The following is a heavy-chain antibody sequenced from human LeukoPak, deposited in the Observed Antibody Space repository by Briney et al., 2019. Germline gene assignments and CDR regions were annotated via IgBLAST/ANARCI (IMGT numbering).Heavy chain of an antibody. Sequence: PGGSLRLSCAASGFTFSDYGMHWVRQPPGKGLEWVANIKQDRSEKYYVDSVKGRFTISRDNAKNSLYLQMNSLRAEDTAVYYCARSQGDPLDYYYYMDVWGKGTTVTISS. D-gene: IGHD2-21*01. J-gene: IGHJ6*03. CDR3: ARSQGDPLDYYYYMDV. V-gene: IGHV3-7*01. CDR1: GFTFSDYG. CDR2: IKQDRSEK.